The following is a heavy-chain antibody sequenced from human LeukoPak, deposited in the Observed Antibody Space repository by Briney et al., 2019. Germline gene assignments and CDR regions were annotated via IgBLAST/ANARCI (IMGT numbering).Heavy chain of an antibody. CDR3: ARVDDP. CDR1: GYTFSNYY. V-gene: IGHV1-46*01. CDR2: INPSGGSR. J-gene: IGHJ5*02. Sequence: ASVKVSCKASGYTFSNYYIHWVRQAPGQGLEWMGIINPSGGSRSYAQKFQGRVTMTRDTSISTAYMELSRLRSDDTAVYYCARVDDPWGQGTLVTVSS.